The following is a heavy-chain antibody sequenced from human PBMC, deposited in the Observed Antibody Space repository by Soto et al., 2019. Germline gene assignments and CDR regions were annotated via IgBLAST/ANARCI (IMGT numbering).Heavy chain of an antibody. Sequence: APVKASCKASGDIFTNYGITWVRQAPGQGLEWMGWNTAYNGNTNYAQKLQGRIRMTTDTSTTTAYMELRRLTSDDTAVYYCARGGVGATALYFDSWGQGTLVTVS. D-gene: IGHD1-26*01. CDR1: GDIFTNYG. J-gene: IGHJ4*02. V-gene: IGHV1-18*01. CDR3: ARGGVGATALYFDS. CDR2: NTAYNGNT.